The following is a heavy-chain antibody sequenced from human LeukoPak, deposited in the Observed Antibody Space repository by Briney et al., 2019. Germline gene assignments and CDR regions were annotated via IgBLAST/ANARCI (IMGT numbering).Heavy chain of an antibody. V-gene: IGHV1-2*02. CDR1: GYTLTGYY. CDR2: INPNSGGT. Sequence: ASVKVSCKASGYTLTGYYMHWVRQAPGQGLEWMGWINPNSGGTNYAQKFQGRVTMTRDTSISTAYMELSRLRSDDTAVYYCARMPPRRAAAGPPHFDYWGQGTLVTVSS. CDR3: ARMPPRRAAAGPPHFDY. D-gene: IGHD6-13*01. J-gene: IGHJ4*02.